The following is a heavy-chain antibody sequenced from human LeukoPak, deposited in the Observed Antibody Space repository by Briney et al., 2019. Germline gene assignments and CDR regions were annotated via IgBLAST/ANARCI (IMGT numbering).Heavy chain of an antibody. CDR1: GFTFSSYA. J-gene: IGHJ4*02. Sequence: RRSLRLSCAASGFTFSSYAMHWVRQAPGKGLEWVAVTSYDGSNKYYADSVKGRFTISRDNSKNTLYLQMNSLRAEDTAVYYCARGRRARQQLITYYFDYWGQGTLVTVPT. CDR2: TSYDGSNK. CDR3: ARGRRARQQLITYYFDY. V-gene: IGHV3-30-3*01. D-gene: IGHD6-13*01.